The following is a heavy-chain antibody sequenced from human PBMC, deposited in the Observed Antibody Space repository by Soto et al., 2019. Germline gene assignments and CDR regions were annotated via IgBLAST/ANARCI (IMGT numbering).Heavy chain of an antibody. J-gene: IGHJ4*02. CDR3: AKAAAAPKAAVAVDY. Sequence: PGGSLRLSCAASGFTFSDYFMSWICQAPGKGLEWVSAISGSGGSTYYADSVKGRFTISRDNSKNTLYLQMNSLRAEDTAVYYCAKAAAAPKAAVAVDYWVQGTLVTVSS. V-gene: IGHV3-23*01. CDR1: GFTFSDYF. CDR2: ISGSGGST. D-gene: IGHD6-13*01.